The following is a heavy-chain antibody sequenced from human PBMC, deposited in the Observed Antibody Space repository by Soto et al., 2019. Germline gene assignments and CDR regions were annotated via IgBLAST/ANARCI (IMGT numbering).Heavy chain of an antibody. CDR2: ISGYNGQT. CDR3: ASAGRKELWVEGRNAMDA. V-gene: IGHV1-18*01. CDR1: GYTFTTYG. D-gene: IGHD5-18*01. J-gene: IGHJ6*02. Sequence: QVQLVQSGPEVKKPGASVKVSCKASGYTFTTYGISWVRQAPGQGLEWMGWISGYNGQTNYAQKFRGRVTITTDTSTSTAYMELRGLSSDDTARYYCASAGRKELWVEGRNAMDAWGQGTTVTVSS.